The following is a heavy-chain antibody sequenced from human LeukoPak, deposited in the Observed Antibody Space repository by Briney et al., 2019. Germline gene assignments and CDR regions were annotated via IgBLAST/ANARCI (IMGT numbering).Heavy chain of an antibody. J-gene: IGHJ4*02. D-gene: IGHD2-2*01. CDR3: ARDPTELQLLSYYFDS. CDR2: ISFSGTTT. V-gene: IGHV3-23*01. Sequence: GGSLRLSCAASGPTFSSYSMSWVRQAPGKGLEWVSGISFSGTTTYYADSVKGRFTVSRDNSKNTLYLQMDGLRAEDTAVYYCARDPTELQLLSYYFDSWGQGTLVAVSS. CDR1: GPTFSSYS.